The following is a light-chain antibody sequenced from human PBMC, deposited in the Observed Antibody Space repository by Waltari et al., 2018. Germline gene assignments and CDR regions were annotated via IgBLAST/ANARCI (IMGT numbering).Light chain of an antibody. CDR3: CSYAGSSWV. V-gene: IGLV2-23*01. J-gene: IGLJ3*02. CDR1: SSAVGSYNL. CDR2: EGS. Sequence: QSALTQPASVSGSPGQSITISCTGTSSAVGSYNLVSWYQQHPGKAPKLMIYEGSNRPSGVSNRFSGSKAGNTAALTISGLQAEDEADYYCCSYAGSSWVFGGGTKLTVL.